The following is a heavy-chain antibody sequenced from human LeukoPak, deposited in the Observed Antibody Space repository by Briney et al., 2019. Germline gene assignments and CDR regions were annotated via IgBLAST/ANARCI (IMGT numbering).Heavy chain of an antibody. V-gene: IGHV4-34*01. CDR2: INHSGST. Sequence: SETLSLTCAVYVGSFSGYYWSWIRQPPGKGLEWIGEINHSGSTNYNPSLKGRDTISVDTSKNQFSLKLSSVTAADTAVYYCARGRGSGSYYFGVLKERSEYYFDYWGQGTLVTVSS. J-gene: IGHJ4*02. D-gene: IGHD3-10*01. CDR3: ARGRGSGSYYFGVLKERSEYYFDY. CDR1: VGSFSGYY.